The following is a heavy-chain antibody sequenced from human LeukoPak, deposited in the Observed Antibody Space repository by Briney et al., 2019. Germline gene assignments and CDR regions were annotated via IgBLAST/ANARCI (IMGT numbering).Heavy chain of an antibody. CDR2: ISSSSSII. J-gene: IGHJ4*02. D-gene: IGHD1-26*01. Sequence: GGSLRLSCAASGFTFSSYSMNWVRQAPGKGLEWVSYISSSSSIIYYADSVKGRFNISRDNAKNSLYLQMNSLRAEDTAVYYCARGPLEGATCFDYGGQGTLVTVSS. CDR3: ARGPLEGATCFDY. CDR1: GFTFSSYS. V-gene: IGHV3-48*01.